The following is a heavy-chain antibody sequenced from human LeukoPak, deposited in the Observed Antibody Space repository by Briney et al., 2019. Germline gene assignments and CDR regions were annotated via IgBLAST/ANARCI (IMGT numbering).Heavy chain of an antibody. J-gene: IGHJ4*02. V-gene: IGHV1-3*01. CDR1: GYTFTSYA. CDR3: ARAPSGFTYGPGDH. D-gene: IGHD5-18*01. Sequence: ASVKVSCKASGYTFTSYAMHWVRQAPGQRLEWMGWINAGNGNTKHSQKFQGRVTITRDTSTITAYMELRSLRSDDTAVYYCARAPSGFTYGPGDHWGQGTLVTVSS. CDR2: INAGNGNT.